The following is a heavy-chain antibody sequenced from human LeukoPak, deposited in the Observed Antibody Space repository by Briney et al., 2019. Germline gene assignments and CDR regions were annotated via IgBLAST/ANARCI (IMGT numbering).Heavy chain of an antibody. CDR2: ISAYNGNT. J-gene: IGHJ4*02. V-gene: IGHV1-18*01. CDR3: ARASWILGGFDY. CDR1: GYTFTSYG. D-gene: IGHD3-16*01. Sequence: DSVTVSCKASGYTFTSYGISWVRQAPGQGLEWMGWISAYNGNTNNAQKLQGRVTMTTDTSTSTAYMELRSLRSDDTAVYYCARASWILGGFDYWGQGTLVTVSS.